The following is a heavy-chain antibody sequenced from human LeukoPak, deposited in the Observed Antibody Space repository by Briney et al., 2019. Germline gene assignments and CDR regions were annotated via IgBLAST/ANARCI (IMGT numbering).Heavy chain of an antibody. D-gene: IGHD6-19*01. J-gene: IGHJ4*02. CDR3: AKEQSSGWRDFDY. Sequence: GGSLRLSCAASGFTFSTYGMHWVRQAPGRGLEWVAVISYDGSEKYYPDSVKGRFTISRDNSRNTVFLQMNSLRAEDTAVYYCAKEQSSGWRDFDYWGQGTLVTVSS. CDR2: ISYDGSEK. CDR1: GFTFSTYG. V-gene: IGHV3-30*18.